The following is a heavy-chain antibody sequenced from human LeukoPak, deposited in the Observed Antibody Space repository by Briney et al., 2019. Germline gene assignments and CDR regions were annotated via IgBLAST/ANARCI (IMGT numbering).Heavy chain of an antibody. CDR3: VAPRPGKYYYYMDV. CDR2: IYSGDNT. J-gene: IGHJ6*03. Sequence: GGSLRLSCATSGFTVSNTYMAWVRQAPVKGLEWVSVIYSGDNTYYADSVKGRFTISRDTSRNTLYLQMNSLRAEDTAVYYCVAPRPGKYYYYMDVWGRGTPVTVSS. V-gene: IGHV3-53*01. CDR1: GFTVSNTY. D-gene: IGHD6-6*01.